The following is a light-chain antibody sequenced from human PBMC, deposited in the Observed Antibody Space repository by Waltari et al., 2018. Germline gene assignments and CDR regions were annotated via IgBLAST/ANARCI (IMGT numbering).Light chain of an antibody. CDR1: QGINIW. CDR3: LQANSFPIT. V-gene: IGKV1-12*01. J-gene: IGKJ5*01. Sequence: DVQMTQSPSSVSAFVGDTVTITCRASQGINIWVAWYQQQPGKAPERLIYAASILQSGVPSRFSGSGSGTDFTLTISSLQPEDFATYYCLQANSFPITFGQGTRLDIK. CDR2: AAS.